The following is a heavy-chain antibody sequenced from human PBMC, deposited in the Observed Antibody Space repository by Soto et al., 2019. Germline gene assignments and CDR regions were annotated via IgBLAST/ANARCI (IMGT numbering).Heavy chain of an antibody. CDR3: VRGGGGGLFEH. Sequence: GGSLRLSFATSGFPFNDYYMTWIRQAPGKGLEWLSHISPKSTFRNYADSVKCRFTISRDNTESSLFLQMNSLGVDDTAVYSCVRGGGGGLFEHWGQGVLVTVSS. V-gene: IGHV3-11*06. J-gene: IGHJ4*02. CDR2: ISPKSTFR. CDR1: GFPFNDYY. D-gene: IGHD2-21*01.